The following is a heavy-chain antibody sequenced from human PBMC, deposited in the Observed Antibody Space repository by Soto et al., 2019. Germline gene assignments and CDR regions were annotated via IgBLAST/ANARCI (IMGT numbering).Heavy chain of an antibody. CDR2: IYYSGST. Sequence: SETLSLTCAVYGGSFSGYYWSWIRQPPGKGLEWIGYIYYSGSTNYNPSLKSRVTISVDTSKNQFSLKLSSVTAADTAVYYCARRSYDILTGYRFFDYWGQGTLVTVSS. CDR3: ARRSYDILTGYRFFDY. J-gene: IGHJ4*02. D-gene: IGHD3-9*01. CDR1: GGSFSGYY. V-gene: IGHV4-59*08.